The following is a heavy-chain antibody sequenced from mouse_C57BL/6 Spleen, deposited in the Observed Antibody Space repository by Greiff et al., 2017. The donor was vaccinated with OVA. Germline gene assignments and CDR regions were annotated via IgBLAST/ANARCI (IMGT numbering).Heavy chain of an antibody. J-gene: IGHJ4*01. CDR3: ARSDYGSSRMDY. D-gene: IGHD1-1*01. CDR1: GYTFTDYY. Sequence: EVQLVESGPVLVKPGASVKMSCKASGYTFTDYYMNWVKQSHGKSLEWIGVINPYNGGTSYNQKFKGKATLTVDKSSSTAYMELNSLTSEDSAVYYCARSDYGSSRMDYWGQGTSVTVSS. CDR2: INPYNGGT. V-gene: IGHV1-19*01.